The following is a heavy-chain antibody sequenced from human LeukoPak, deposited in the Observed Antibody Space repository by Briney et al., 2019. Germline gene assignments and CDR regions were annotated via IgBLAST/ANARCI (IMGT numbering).Heavy chain of an antibody. CDR2: IYYSGST. Sequence: SETLSLTCTVSGGSISSSSYYWGWIRQPPGKGLEWIGSIYYSGSTYYNPSLKSRVTISVDTSKNQFSLKLSSVTAADTAVYYCLTYDSSGYYSLDAFDIWGQGTMVTVSS. V-gene: IGHV4-39*07. CDR1: GGSISSSSYY. D-gene: IGHD3-22*01. CDR3: LTYDSSGYYSLDAFDI. J-gene: IGHJ3*02.